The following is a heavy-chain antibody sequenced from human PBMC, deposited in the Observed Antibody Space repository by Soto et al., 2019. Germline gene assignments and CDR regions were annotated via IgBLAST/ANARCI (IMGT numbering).Heavy chain of an antibody. Sequence: EVQLVESGGGLVQPGGSLRLSCAASGFTFSSYAMHWVRQAPGKGLEYVSAISSNGGSTYDANSLKGRFPISRDNSKNTLYLQMGSLRAEDMAVYYCARCIAVAGRVNYWGQGTLVTVSS. V-gene: IGHV3-64*01. J-gene: IGHJ4*02. D-gene: IGHD6-19*01. CDR1: GFTFSSYA. CDR2: ISSNGGST. CDR3: ARCIAVAGRVNY.